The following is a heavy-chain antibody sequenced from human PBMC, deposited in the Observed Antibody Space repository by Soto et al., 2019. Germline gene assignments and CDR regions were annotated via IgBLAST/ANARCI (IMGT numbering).Heavy chain of an antibody. Sequence: PSRTLSLTCAISGDSVSINSAAWNWIRQSPSRGLEWLGRTYYRSKWYNDYAVSVKSRIAINPDTSKNTVYLQMNSLRAEDTAVYYCTKGYCSRTSCYFDYYATDVWGQGTAVTVSS. J-gene: IGHJ6*02. CDR1: GDSVSINSAA. CDR3: TKGYCSRTSCYFDYYATDV. CDR2: TYYRSKWYN. D-gene: IGHD2-2*01. V-gene: IGHV6-1*01.